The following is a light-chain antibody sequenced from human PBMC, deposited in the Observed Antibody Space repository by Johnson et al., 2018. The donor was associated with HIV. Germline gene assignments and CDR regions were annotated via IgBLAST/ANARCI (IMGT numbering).Light chain of an antibody. J-gene: IGLJ1*01. V-gene: IGLV1-51*01. Sequence: QLVLTQPPSVSAAPGQKVTISCSGSSSNIGNNYVSWYQQLPGTAPKVLIYDNNKRPSGIPDRFSGSKSGTSATLAITGLQTGDEADYYCATWASSLSASYVFGTGTKVTVL. CDR2: DNN. CDR1: SSNIGNNY. CDR3: ATWASSLSASYV.